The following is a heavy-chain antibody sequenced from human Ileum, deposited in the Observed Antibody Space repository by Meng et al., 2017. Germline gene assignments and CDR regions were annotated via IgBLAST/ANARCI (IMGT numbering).Heavy chain of an antibody. CDR2: IYHSGSA. CDR1: GGSISSDGYY. Sequence: QVQLQESGPGRGKPSQTLSRTGTGPGGSISSDGYYWSWIRQHPGKGLEFIGYIYHSGSAYYNPSLKSRVNISADTSKNKFSLKLSSVTAADTAVYYCARYGGSGSYWHFDPWGRGTLVTVSS. D-gene: IGHD3-10*01. CDR3: ARYGGSGSYWHFDP. J-gene: IGHJ2*01. V-gene: IGHV4-31*03.